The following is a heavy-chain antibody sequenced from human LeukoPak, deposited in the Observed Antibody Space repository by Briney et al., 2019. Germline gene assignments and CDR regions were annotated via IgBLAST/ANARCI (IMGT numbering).Heavy chain of an antibody. CDR1: GFTFSNYA. CDR3: AKDLLRFLEWRTERIDY. J-gene: IGHJ4*02. V-gene: IGHV3-23*01. Sequence: GGSLRLSCAASGFTFSNYAMSRVRQAPGKGLEWVSTISGSGGTTNCADSVKGRFTISRDNSKNTLYLQMNGLRAEDTAVYYCAKDLLRFLEWRTERIDYWGQGTLVTVSS. CDR2: ISGSGGTT. D-gene: IGHD3-3*01.